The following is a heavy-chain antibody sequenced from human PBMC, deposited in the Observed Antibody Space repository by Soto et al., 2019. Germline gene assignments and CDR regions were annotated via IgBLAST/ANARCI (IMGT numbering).Heavy chain of an antibody. Sequence: QVQLVESGGGVVQPGRSLRLSCAASGFTFSSYAMHWVRQAPGKGLEWVAVISYDGSNKYYADSVKGRFTLSRDNSKNTLYLQMNSLRAEDTAVYYCARDRGKQWLVSGYWGQGTLVTVSS. CDR1: GFTFSSYA. D-gene: IGHD6-19*01. J-gene: IGHJ4*02. CDR2: ISYDGSNK. V-gene: IGHV3-30-3*01. CDR3: ARDRGKQWLVSGY.